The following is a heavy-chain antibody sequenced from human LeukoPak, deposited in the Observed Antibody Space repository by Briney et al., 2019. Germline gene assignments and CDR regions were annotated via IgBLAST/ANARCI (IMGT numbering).Heavy chain of an antibody. CDR3: ARERPRLRGYSYGYYYYMDV. CDR1: GFTFSSYS. Sequence: PGGSLRLSCAASGFTFSSYSMNWVRQAPGKGLEWVSSISSSSSYIYYADSVKGRFTISRDNAKNSLYLQMNSLRAEDTAVYYCARERPRLRGYSYGYYYYMDVWGKGTTVTVSS. V-gene: IGHV3-21*01. J-gene: IGHJ6*03. D-gene: IGHD5-18*01. CDR2: ISSSSSYI.